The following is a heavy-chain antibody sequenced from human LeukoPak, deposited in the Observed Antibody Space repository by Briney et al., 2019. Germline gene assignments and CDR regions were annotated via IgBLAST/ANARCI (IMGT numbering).Heavy chain of an antibody. D-gene: IGHD6-19*01. CDR3: ARAGSGWPYDFDY. Sequence: GGSLRLSCAASGFTVSSNYMSWVRLAPGKGLEWVSVIYSGDSTNYADSVKGRFTISRDNSKNTLYLQMSSLRAEDTAVYYCARAGSGWPYDFDYWGQGTLVTVSS. J-gene: IGHJ4*02. CDR2: IYSGDST. CDR1: GFTVSSNY. V-gene: IGHV3-66*01.